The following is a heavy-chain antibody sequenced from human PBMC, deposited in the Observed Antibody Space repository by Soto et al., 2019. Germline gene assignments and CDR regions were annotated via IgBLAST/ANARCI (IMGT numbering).Heavy chain of an antibody. CDR1: GGSISSYC. CDR2: IYYSGST. D-gene: IGHD5-12*01. Sequence: PSETLSLTCTVSGGSISSYCWSWIRQPPGKGLEWIGYIYYSGSTNYNPSLKSRVTISVDTSKNQFSLKLSSVTAADTAVYYCARGGGYSGYDYAMLYYWGQGTLVTVSA. J-gene: IGHJ4*02. V-gene: IGHV4-59*01. CDR3: ARGGGYSGYDYAMLYY.